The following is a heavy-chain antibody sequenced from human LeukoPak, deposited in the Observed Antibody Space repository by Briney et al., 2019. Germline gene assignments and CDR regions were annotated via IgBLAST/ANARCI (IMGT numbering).Heavy chain of an antibody. Sequence: GGSLRLSCAASGLTFSRYGMHWVRQAPDKGLEWVAVISYDGSNKYYADSVKDRFTISRDNSKNTLYLQMNSLRAEDTAVYYCAKPYIVGATRGYFDYWGQGTLVTVSS. CDR1: GLTFSRYG. J-gene: IGHJ4*02. CDR2: ISYDGSNK. CDR3: AKPYIVGATRGYFDY. V-gene: IGHV3-30*18. D-gene: IGHD1-26*01.